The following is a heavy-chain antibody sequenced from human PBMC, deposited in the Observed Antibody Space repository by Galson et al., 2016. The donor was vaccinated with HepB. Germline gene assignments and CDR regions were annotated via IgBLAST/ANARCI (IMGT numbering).Heavy chain of an antibody. D-gene: IGHD6-6*01. CDR2: ISAYNGHT. J-gene: IGHJ6*02. V-gene: IGHV1-18*01. CDR1: GYIFTSYG. CDR3: ARTAYGVAGRHVEYYGMDV. Sequence: SVKVSCKASGYIFTSYGISWVRQAPGQGLKWMGWISAYNGHTNYAQILKGRVTMTTDTSTSTAYMALRRLRSDDTAVYYCARTAYGVAGRHVEYYGMDVWGQGTTVTVSS.